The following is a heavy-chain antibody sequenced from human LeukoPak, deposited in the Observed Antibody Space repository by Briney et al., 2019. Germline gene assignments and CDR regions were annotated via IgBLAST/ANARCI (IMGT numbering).Heavy chain of an antibody. CDR1: GGTFSSYA. D-gene: IGHD6-19*01. J-gene: IGHJ4*02. CDR2: IIPIFGTA. V-gene: IGHV1-69*13. CDR3: ASQQWLVHTLAY. Sequence: GASVKVSCKASGGTFSSYAISWVRQAPGQGLDWMGGIIPIFGTANYAQKFQGRVTITADESTSTAYMELSSLRSEDTAVYYCASQQWLVHTLAYWGQGTLVAVSS.